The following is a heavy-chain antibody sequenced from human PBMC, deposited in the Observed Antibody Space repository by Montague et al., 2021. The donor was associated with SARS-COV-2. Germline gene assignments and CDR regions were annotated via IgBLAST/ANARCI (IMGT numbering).Heavy chain of an antibody. V-gene: IGHV3-21*01. J-gene: IGHJ4*02. CDR3: ARAYSGSYYPNFDY. Sequence: SLRLSCAASGFTFSSYSMNWVRQAPGKGLEWVSSISSSSSYIYYADSVMGRFTISRDNAKYSLYLQMDSLRAEGTAVYYCARAYSGSYYPNFDYWGQGTLVTVSS. CDR2: ISSSSSYI. CDR1: GFTFSSYS. D-gene: IGHD1-26*01.